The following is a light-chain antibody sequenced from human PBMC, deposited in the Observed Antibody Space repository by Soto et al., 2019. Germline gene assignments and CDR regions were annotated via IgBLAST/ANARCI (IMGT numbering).Light chain of an antibody. CDR3: ISYTGSSTSYV. J-gene: IGLJ1*01. CDR1: SRDIGAYNY. CDR2: EVV. V-gene: IGLV2-14*01. Sequence: QSALTQPASVSGSPGQSITISCTGTSRDIGAYNYVSWYLQHPGKAPKLMIYEVVNRPSGVSSRFSGSKSGNTASLTISGLQAEDEADYYCISYTGSSTSYVFGSGTKLTVL.